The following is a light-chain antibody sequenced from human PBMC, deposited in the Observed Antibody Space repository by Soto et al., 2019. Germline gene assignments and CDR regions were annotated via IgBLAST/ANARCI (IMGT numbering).Light chain of an antibody. V-gene: IGLV2-14*03. J-gene: IGLJ1*01. Sequence: ALAQSGSRSWSPGQSITISCSGTSSDICAYDLVSWYQQHPGRAPKLIIYEVSHRFSGLSYRFSGSKSGNTASLTISGLQAEDEGDYYCTSFAPGRIYVFGSGTKVTVL. CDR1: SSDICAYDL. CDR2: EVS. CDR3: TSFAPGRIYV.